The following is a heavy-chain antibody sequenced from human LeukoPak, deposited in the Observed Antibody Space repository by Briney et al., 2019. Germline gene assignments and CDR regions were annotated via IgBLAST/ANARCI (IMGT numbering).Heavy chain of an antibody. CDR1: GGSTSSYY. Sequence: ETLSLTCTVSGGSTSSYYWSWIRQPPGKGLEWVANIKQDESEKYYVDSVKGRFTISRDNAKNSLYLQMNSLRAEDTAVYYCARGSAVTANNFDFWGQGTLVTVSS. CDR2: IKQDESEK. V-gene: IGHV3-7*01. CDR3: ARGSAVTANNFDF. D-gene: IGHD4-11*01. J-gene: IGHJ4*02.